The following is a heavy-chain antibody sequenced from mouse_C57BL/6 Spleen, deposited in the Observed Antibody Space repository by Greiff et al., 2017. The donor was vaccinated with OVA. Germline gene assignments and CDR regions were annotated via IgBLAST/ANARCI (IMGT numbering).Heavy chain of an antibody. J-gene: IGHJ4*01. CDR2: IDPSDSYT. Sequence: QVQLQQSGAELVMPGASVKLSCKASGYTFTSYWMHWVKQRPGQGLEWIGEIDPSDSYTNYNQKFKGKSTLTVDKSSSTAYMQLSSLTSEDSAVYYCARSGWPYYAMDYWGQGTSVTVSS. D-gene: IGHD2-3*01. CDR1: GYTFTSYW. CDR3: ARSGWPYYAMDY. V-gene: IGHV1-69*01.